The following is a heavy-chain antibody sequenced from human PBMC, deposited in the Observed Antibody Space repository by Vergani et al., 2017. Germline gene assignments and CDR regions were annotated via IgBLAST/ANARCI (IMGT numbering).Heavy chain of an antibody. CDR2: IIPIFGTA. CDR3: ARESIAAAGTGFVY. D-gene: IGHD6-13*01. J-gene: IGHJ4*02. V-gene: IGHV1-69*01. Sequence: QAQLVQSGAEVKKPGSSVKVSCKVSVGTFSRYAISWVRQAPRQGLEWMGGIIPIFGTAQYAQKLQGRVTITADDSTSTDYMELSSLRSEAMAVYYCARESIAAAGTGFVYWGQGTLVTVSS. CDR1: VGTFSRYA.